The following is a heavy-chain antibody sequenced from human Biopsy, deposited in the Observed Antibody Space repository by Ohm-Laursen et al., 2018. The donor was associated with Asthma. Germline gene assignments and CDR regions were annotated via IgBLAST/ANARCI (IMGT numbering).Heavy chain of an antibody. J-gene: IGHJ6*02. CDR2: TNERGVT. Sequence: TLSLTCDVYPGSFSGFFWTRIRQSPGKGLEWIGETNERGVTNNNPSLKSRVIISIDTYWNRVSLKLTSVTAADTAVYYCARGPELDVWGQGTTVTVSS. CDR3: ARGPELDV. V-gene: IGHV4-34*01. CDR1: PGSFSGFF.